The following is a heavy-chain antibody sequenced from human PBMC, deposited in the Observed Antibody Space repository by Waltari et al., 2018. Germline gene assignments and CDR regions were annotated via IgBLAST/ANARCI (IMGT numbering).Heavy chain of an antibody. CDR1: GFTFSSYG. D-gene: IGHD1-26*01. CDR2: IRYDGSNK. Sequence: QVQLVESGGGVVQPGGSLRLSCAASGFTFSSYGMHWVRQAPGKGLEWVAFIRYDGSNKYYADSVKGRFTISRDNSKNTLYLQMNSLRAEDTAVYYCAKAPGDGGSYYDFGSGGQGTLVTVSS. J-gene: IGHJ4*02. V-gene: IGHV3-30*02. CDR3: AKAPGDGGSYYDFGS.